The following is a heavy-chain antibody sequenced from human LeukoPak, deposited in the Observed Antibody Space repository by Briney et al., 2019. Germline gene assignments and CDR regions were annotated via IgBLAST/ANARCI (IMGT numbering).Heavy chain of an antibody. D-gene: IGHD2-2*01. V-gene: IGHV3-48*01. Sequence: GGSLRLSCAASGFTFSSYSMNWVRQAPGKGLEWVSYISSSSSTIYYADSVKGRFTISRDNAKNSLYLQMNSLRAEDTAVYYCARDHQLHSWIFDYWGQGTLVTVSS. CDR2: ISSSSSTI. J-gene: IGHJ4*02. CDR3: ARDHQLHSWIFDY. CDR1: GFTFSSYS.